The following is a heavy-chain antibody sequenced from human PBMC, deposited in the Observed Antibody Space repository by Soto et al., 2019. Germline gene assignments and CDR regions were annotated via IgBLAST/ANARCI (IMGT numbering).Heavy chain of an antibody. CDR1: GGSISSGGYY. CDR2: IYYSGST. D-gene: IGHD3-3*01. Sequence: QVQLQESGPGLVKPSQTLSLTCTVSGGSISSGGYYWSWIRQHPGKGLEWIGYIYYSGSTYYNPSLKSRVTIAVDTSKNQFSLKLSSVTAADTAVYYCARAGALRFLEWLSPNWFDPWGQGTLVTVSS. CDR3: ARAGALRFLEWLSPNWFDP. V-gene: IGHV4-31*03. J-gene: IGHJ5*02.